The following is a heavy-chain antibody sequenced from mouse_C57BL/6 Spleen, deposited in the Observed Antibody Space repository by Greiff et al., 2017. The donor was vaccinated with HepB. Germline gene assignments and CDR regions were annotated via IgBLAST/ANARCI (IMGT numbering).Heavy chain of an antibody. CDR1: GFTFCSYT. CDR3: ARGGNRYAMDG. D-gene: IGHD1-1*02. V-gene: IGHV5-9*01. Sequence: EVQVVESGGGLVKPGGSLKLSCAASGFTFCSYTMSWVRQTPEKRLEWVATISSGGGNTYYPDSVKGRFTISRDNAKNTLYLQMSSLRSEDTALYYCARGGNRYAMDGWCQGTSAIVSS. CDR2: ISSGGGNT. J-gene: IGHJ4*01.